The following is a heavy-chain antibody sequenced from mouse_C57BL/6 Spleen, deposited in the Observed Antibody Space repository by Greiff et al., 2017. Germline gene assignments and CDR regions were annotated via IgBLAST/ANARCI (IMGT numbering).Heavy chain of an antibody. V-gene: IGHV5-9-1*02. D-gene: IGHD2-4*01. CDR1: GFTFSSYA. CDR3: TRGEDYDPWFAY. Sequence: EVQRVESGEGLVKPGGSLKLSCAASGFTFSSYAMSWVRQTPEKRLAWVAYISSGGDYIYYADTVKGRFTISRDNARNTLYLQMSSLKSEDTAMYYCTRGEDYDPWFAYWGQGTLVTVSA. CDR2: ISSGGDYI. J-gene: IGHJ3*01.